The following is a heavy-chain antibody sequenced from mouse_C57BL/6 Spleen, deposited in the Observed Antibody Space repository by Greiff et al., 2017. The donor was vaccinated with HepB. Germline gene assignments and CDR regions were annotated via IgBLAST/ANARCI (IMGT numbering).Heavy chain of an antibody. CDR3: ARRGYGIYAMDY. D-gene: IGHD1-1*01. J-gene: IGHJ4*01. CDR1: GYTFTSYG. V-gene: IGHV1-81*01. CDR2: IYPRSGNT. Sequence: VQVVESGAELARPGASVKLSCKASGYTFTSYGISWVKQRTGQGLEWIGEIYPRSGNTYYNEKFKGKATLTADKSSSTAYMELRSLTSEDSAVYFCARRGYGIYAMDYWGQGTSVTVSS.